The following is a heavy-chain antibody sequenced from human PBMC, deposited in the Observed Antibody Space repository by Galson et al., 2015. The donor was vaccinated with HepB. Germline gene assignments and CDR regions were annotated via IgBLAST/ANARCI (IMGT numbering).Heavy chain of an antibody. J-gene: IGHJ4*02. V-gene: IGHV4-38-2*02. Sequence: LSLTCTVSGYSISSGYYWGWIRQPPGKGLEWIGSIYHSGSTYYNPSLKSRVTISVDTSKNQFSLKLSSVTAADTAVYYCARAGCSSTSRYRAVDYWGQGTLVTVSS. CDR1: GYSISSGYY. CDR2: IYHSGST. CDR3: ARAGCSSTSRYRAVDY. D-gene: IGHD2-2*02.